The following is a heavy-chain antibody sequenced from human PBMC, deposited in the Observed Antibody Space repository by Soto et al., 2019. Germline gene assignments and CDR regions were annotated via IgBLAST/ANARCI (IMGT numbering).Heavy chain of an antibody. CDR1: GFTFSSYS. D-gene: IGHD2-15*01. V-gene: IGHV3-48*02. CDR2: ITSSTTI. CDR3: ARVESGSATAAADY. Sequence: GGSLRLSCAASGFTFSSYSMNWVRQAPGKGLEWVSYITSSTTIYYADSLEGRFTISRDNAKSSLYLQMDSLRDEDTAVYYCARVESGSATAAADYWGQGPLVTVSS. J-gene: IGHJ4*02.